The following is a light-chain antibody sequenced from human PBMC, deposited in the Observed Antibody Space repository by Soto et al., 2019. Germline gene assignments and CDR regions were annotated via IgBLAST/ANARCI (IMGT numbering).Light chain of an antibody. V-gene: IGKV1-33*01. Sequence: DIHMTQSPSSLSASVGDRITITCQASQDINKYLNWYQQKLGKAPKLLIYDASNLQRGVPSRFSGSGSGTHFSLSISSPQPEDIATYYCQQSENGPLTFGGGTKVEIK. J-gene: IGKJ4*01. CDR3: QQSENGPLT. CDR1: QDINKY. CDR2: DAS.